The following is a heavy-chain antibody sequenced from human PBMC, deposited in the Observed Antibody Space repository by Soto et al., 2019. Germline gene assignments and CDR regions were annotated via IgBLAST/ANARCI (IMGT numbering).Heavy chain of an antibody. Sequence: EVQLVESGGGLVQPGGSLRLSCAASGFTFSNYHMNWVRQAPGKGLEWVSYISTSSSTIYYADSVKGRFTNTRDNGQNSLYLQRHRLRDEDTAVYFCARDGSIGATNYHYAMDVWGQGTTVTVSS. D-gene: IGHD5-12*01. V-gene: IGHV3-48*02. CDR3: ARDGSIGATNYHYAMDV. J-gene: IGHJ6*02. CDR2: ISTSSSTI. CDR1: GFTFSNYH.